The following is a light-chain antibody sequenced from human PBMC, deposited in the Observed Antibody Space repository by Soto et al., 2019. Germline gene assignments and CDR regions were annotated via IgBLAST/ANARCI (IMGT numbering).Light chain of an antibody. CDR2: AAS. V-gene: IGKV1-8*01. CDR1: QGISSY. Sequence: AIRMTQSPSSLSASTGDRVTITCRASQGISSYLAWYQQKPGKAPKLLIYAASTLKSGVPSRFSGSVSGTDFTLTISCLQSEDFATYYCQQYYSYLYTFGQGTKLEIK. J-gene: IGKJ2*01. CDR3: QQYYSYLYT.